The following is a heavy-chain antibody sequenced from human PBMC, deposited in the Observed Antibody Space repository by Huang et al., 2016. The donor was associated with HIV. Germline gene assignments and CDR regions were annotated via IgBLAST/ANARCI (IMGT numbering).Heavy chain of an antibody. CDR2: ISSSSYI. CDR3: ASEIAAASIDY. D-gene: IGHD6-13*01. CDR1: GFTFSSYS. V-gene: IGHV3-21*01. J-gene: IGHJ4*02. Sequence: EVQLVESGGGLVKPGGSLRLSCAASGFTFSSYSMNWVRQAPGKGLEWVSAISSSSYIYYADSVKGRFTISRDNAKNSLYLQMNSLRAEDTAVYYCASEIAAASIDYWGQGTLVTVSS.